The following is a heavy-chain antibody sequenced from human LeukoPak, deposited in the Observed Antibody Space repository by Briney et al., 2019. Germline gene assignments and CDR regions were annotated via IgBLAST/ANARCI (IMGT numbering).Heavy chain of an antibody. CDR3: ARAVLEWFTN. J-gene: IGHJ4*02. D-gene: IGHD3-3*01. V-gene: IGHV3-48*01. CDR2: ISSSGSTI. Sequence: GGSLRLSSAASGFPFSSFSMNWVRQAPGKGLEWISYISSSGSTIYYADSVKGRFTISRDNAKNSLYLQMNSLRAEDTAVYYCARAVLEWFTNWGQGTLVTVSS. CDR1: GFPFSSFS.